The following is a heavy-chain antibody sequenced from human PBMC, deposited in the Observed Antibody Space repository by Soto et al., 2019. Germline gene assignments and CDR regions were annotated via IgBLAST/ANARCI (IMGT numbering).Heavy chain of an antibody. CDR2: ISHTGST. CDR3: ARAVAPYLGTWFDP. D-gene: IGHD3-16*01. J-gene: IGHJ5*02. Sequence: SETLSLTCAVSDGSISSGNSYSWSWIRQPPGKGLEWIGSISHTGSTSYNPSLKGRVTMSVDKSKNQFSLKLSSVTAADMAVYYCARAVAPYLGTWFDPWGQGTLVTVSS. CDR1: DGSISSGNSYS. V-gene: IGHV4-30-2*01.